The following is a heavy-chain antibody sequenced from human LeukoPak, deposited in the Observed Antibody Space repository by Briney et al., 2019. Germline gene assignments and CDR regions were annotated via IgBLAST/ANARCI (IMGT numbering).Heavy chain of an antibody. CDR3: ARYGSSSYFDP. CDR2: INPNSGGT. V-gene: IGHV1-2*02. Sequence: ASVKVSCKASGYTFTAYYMHWVRQAPGQGLEWMGWINPNSGGTKYAQKFQGRVTMTRDTSISTAYMEVCRLTSDDTAVYYCARYGSSSYFDPWGQGTLVTVSS. J-gene: IGHJ5*02. CDR1: GYTFTAYY. D-gene: IGHD6-13*01.